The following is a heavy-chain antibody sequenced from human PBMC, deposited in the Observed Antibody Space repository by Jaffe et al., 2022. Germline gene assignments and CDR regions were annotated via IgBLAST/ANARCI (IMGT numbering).Heavy chain of an antibody. CDR2: IYSGGST. D-gene: IGHD1-20*01. J-gene: IGHJ4*02. Sequence: EVQLVETGGGLIQPGGSLRLSCAASGFTVSSNYMSWVRQAPGKGLEWVSVIYSGGSTYYADSVKGRFTISRDNSKNTLYLQMNSLRAEDTAVYYCARGQRNGYNWNPALIDYWGQGTLVTVSS. V-gene: IGHV3-53*02. CDR3: ARGQRNGYNWNPALIDY. CDR1: GFTVSSNY.